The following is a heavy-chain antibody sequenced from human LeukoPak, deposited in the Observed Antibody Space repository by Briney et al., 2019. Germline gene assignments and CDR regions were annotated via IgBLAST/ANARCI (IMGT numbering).Heavy chain of an antibody. V-gene: IGHV3-30*02. J-gene: IGHJ4*02. CDR2: ISYDGSNE. CDR3: AKDGGGTDFDY. Sequence: GGSLRLSCEASGFTVSSNYMSWVRQAPGKGLEWVTFISYDGSNEYYADSVKGRFTISRDNSKNTLYLQMNSLRAEDTAVYYCAKDGGGTDFDYWGQGTLVTVSS. D-gene: IGHD1-26*01. CDR1: GFTVSSNY.